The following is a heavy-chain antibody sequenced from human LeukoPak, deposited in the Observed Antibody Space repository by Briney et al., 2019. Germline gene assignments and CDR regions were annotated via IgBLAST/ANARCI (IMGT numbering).Heavy chain of an antibody. Sequence: GRSLRLSFSTSGFTVISYGMHWVRQAPGKGLEWVAIIAHDGVNKYYKDSVKGRFTISRENSRNTLYLQMNSLRPEDTAVYYCARDWGASGWYNWFDPWGQGTLVTVSS. CDR1: GFTVISYG. J-gene: IGHJ5*02. CDR2: IAHDGVNK. V-gene: IGHV3-30*19. CDR3: ARDWGASGWYNWFDP. D-gene: IGHD6-19*01.